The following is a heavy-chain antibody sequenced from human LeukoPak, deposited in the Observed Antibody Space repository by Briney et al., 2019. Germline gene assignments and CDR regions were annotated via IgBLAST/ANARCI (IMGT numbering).Heavy chain of an antibody. CDR3: ARGRYNWSY. CDR1: GGSISSVGYY. V-gene: IGHV4-39*01. CDR2: MYYSGNT. J-gene: IGHJ4*02. Sequence: SETLSLTCTVSGGSISSVGYYWGWIRQPPGKGLEWIGTMYYSGNTYCNASLKSRLTISKDTSKNQFSLSLTSVTAADTAVYYCARGRYNWSYWGQGTLVTVSS. D-gene: IGHD1-20*01.